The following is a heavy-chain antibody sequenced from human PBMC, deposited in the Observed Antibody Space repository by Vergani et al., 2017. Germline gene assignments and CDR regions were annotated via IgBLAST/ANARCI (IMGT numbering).Heavy chain of an antibody. V-gene: IGHV3-71*04. D-gene: IGHD6-13*01. CDR2: IRSKAYGGTT. J-gene: IGHJ4*02. Sequence: VQLVESGGGVVQPGRSLRLSCAASGFTFSSYGMHWVRQAPGKGLEWVGFIRSKAYGGTTEYAASVKGRFTISRDNAKNSLYLQMNSLRAEDTALYYCAKAHSVAAAGFDYWGQGTLVTVSS. CDR3: AKAHSVAAAGFDY. CDR1: GFTFSSYG.